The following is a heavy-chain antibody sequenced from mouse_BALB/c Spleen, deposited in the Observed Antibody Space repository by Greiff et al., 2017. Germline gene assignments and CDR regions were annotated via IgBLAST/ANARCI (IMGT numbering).Heavy chain of an antibody. CDR1: GYAFTNYL. CDR2: INPGSGGT. CDR3: ARSLNWDNDY. Sequence: VQLQQSGAELVRSGTSVKVSCKASGYAFTNYLIEWVKQRPGQGLEWIGVINPGSGGTNYNEKFKGKATLTADKSSSTAYMQLSSLTSDDSAVYFCARSLNWDNDYWGQGTTLTVSS. D-gene: IGHD4-1*02. V-gene: IGHV1-54*03. J-gene: IGHJ2*01.